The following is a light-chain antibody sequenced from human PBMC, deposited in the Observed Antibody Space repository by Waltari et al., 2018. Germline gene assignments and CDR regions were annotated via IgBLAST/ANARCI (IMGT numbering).Light chain of an antibody. V-gene: IGLV1-51*02. CDR2: ESN. J-gene: IGLJ2*01. CDR1: SSYIADNY. CDR3: GTWDSSLRSVV. Sequence: QSVLTQPPSVSAAPGQLVTISCSGSSSYIADNYVSWYQQPPGTAPKLLIYESNKRPSGIPDRFSGSKSGTSATLGITGLQTGDEADYYCGTWDSSLRSVVFGGGTKLTVL.